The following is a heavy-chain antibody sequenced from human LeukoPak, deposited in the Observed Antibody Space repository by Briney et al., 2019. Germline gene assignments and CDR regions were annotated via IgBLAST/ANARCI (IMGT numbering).Heavy chain of an antibody. Sequence: GGSLRLSCAASGFTLSSYWMHWVRHAPGKGLVWVSRINGDGSSTNYADSVKGRFTISRDNAKNTLYLQMNSLRAEDTAIYYCARDRGGYGYYWGQGTLVTVSS. J-gene: IGHJ4*02. D-gene: IGHD5-18*01. V-gene: IGHV3-74*01. CDR3: ARDRGGYGYY. CDR2: INGDGSST. CDR1: GFTLSSYW.